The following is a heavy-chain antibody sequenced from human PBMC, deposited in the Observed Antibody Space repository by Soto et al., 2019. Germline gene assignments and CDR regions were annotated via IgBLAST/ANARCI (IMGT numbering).Heavy chain of an antibody. CDR3: ARARVLIYYYDSIDGGFDY. Sequence: PSETLSLTCTVSGGSISSYYWSWIRQPPGKGLEWIGYIYYSGSTNYNHSLKSRVTISVDTSKNQFSLKLSSVTAADTAVYYCARARVLIYYYDSIDGGFDYWGQGTLVTVSS. CDR2: IYYSGST. D-gene: IGHD3-22*01. CDR1: GGSISSYY. V-gene: IGHV4-59*01. J-gene: IGHJ4*02.